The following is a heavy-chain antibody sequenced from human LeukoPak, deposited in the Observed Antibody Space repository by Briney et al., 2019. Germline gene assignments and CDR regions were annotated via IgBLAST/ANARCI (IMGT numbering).Heavy chain of an antibody. V-gene: IGHV4-39*01. D-gene: IGHD2-15*01. Sequence: PSETLSLTCTVSGGSISSSSYYWGWIRQPPGKGLEWTGSIYYSGSTYYNPSLKSRVTISVDTSKNQFSLKLSSVTAADTAVYYCSRPDYSVGSCHYWGQGTLVSVSS. J-gene: IGHJ4*02. CDR3: SRPDYSVGSCHY. CDR2: IYYSGST. CDR1: GGSISSSSYY.